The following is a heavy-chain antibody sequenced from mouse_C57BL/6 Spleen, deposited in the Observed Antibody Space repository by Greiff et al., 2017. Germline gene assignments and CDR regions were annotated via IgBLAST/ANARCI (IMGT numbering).Heavy chain of an antibody. CDR3: ARETGAMDY. CDR1: GYAFSSSW. CDR2: LYPGDGDT. V-gene: IGHV1-82*01. Sequence: VQLQQSGPELVKPGASVKISCKASGYAFSSSWMNWVKQRPGKGLEWIGRLYPGDGDTNYNGKFKGKATLTADKSSSTAYLQLSGVTSSDAAVYVCARETGAMDYWGEGTSVTVSS. J-gene: IGHJ4*01.